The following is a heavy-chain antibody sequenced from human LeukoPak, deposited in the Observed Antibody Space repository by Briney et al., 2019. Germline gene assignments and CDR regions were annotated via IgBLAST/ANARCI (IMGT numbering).Heavy chain of an antibody. D-gene: IGHD6-19*01. CDR1: GFTFSSYA. J-gene: IGHJ4*02. V-gene: IGHV3-23*01. CDR2: ISGSGAGT. CDR3: ARGEYSSGWRYYFDY. Sequence: GGSLRLSCAASGFTFSSYAMSWVRQAPGKGLEWVSAISGSGAGTYYAGSVKGRFTISRDNSKNTLYLQMNSLRAEDTAVYYCARGEYSSGWRYYFDYWGQGTLVTVSS.